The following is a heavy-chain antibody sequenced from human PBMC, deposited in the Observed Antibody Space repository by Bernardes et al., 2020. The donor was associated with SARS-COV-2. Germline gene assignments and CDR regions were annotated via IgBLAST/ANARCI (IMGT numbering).Heavy chain of an antibody. CDR2: IRGKANSDAT. CDR1: GFTLSGSA. Sequence: GGSLRLSCAASGFTLSGSAFHWVRQASGQGLEWVGRIRGKANSDATAYGPSVKGRFSISRDDSDNTAFLHMNSLKAEDTAVYFCTNGLDNWSQGTLVTVSS. V-gene: IGHV3-73*01. CDR3: TNGLDN. J-gene: IGHJ4*02.